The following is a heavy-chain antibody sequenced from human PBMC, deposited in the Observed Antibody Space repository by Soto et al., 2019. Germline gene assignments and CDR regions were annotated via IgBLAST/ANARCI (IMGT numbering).Heavy chain of an antibody. CDR2: LSSDGGNR. Sequence: WGSRRLSCAASGFTFSNFPMHWVRQTPGKGLEWVAVLSSDGGNRYYADSVKGRFTISRDNSKNTLYLQMNSLRTEDTSIYYCARGTAAAARSGRPDVRGQGTTVTVSS. V-gene: IGHV3-30-3*01. J-gene: IGHJ6*02. CDR3: ARGTAAAARSGRPDV. CDR1: GFTFSNFP. D-gene: IGHD6-13*01.